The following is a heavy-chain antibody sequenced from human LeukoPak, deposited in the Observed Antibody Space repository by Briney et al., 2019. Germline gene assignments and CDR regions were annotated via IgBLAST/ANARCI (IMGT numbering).Heavy chain of an antibody. V-gene: IGHV4-30-2*01. Sequence: SQTLSLTCTVSGGSISSGYYYLSWIRQPPGKGLEWIGYIYHSGSTSYNPSLKSRVTISLDKSKNQFSLKLSSVTAADTAVYYCARGLRYFDWSTYAFDIWGQGTMVTVSS. CDR2: IYHSGST. J-gene: IGHJ3*02. CDR1: GGSISSGYYY. D-gene: IGHD3-9*01. CDR3: ARGLRYFDWSTYAFDI.